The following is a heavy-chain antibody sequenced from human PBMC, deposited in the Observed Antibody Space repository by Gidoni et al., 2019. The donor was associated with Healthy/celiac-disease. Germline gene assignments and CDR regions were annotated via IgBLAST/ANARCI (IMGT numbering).Heavy chain of an antibody. Sequence: EVQLLESGGGLVQPGGSVRLSCAASGFTFRSYAMSWVRQAPGKGLGWVSAISGSGGSTYYADSVKGRFTISRDNSKNTLYLQMNRLRAEDTAVYYCAKVIPEMATILYFDYWGQGTLVTVSS. CDR2: ISGSGGST. D-gene: IGHD5-12*01. J-gene: IGHJ4*02. V-gene: IGHV3-23*01. CDR1: GFTFRSYA. CDR3: AKVIPEMATILYFDY.